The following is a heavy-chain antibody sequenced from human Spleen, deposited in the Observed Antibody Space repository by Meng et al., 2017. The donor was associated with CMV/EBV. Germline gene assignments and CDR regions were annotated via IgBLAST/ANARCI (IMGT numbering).Heavy chain of an antibody. V-gene: IGHV1-2*02. J-gene: IGHJ5*02. CDR2: INPNSGGT. CDR1: GYTFTGYY. CDR3: ARVKDHSSGWFDP. D-gene: IGHD6-25*01. Sequence: CKASGYTFTGYYMHWVRQAPGQGLEWMGWINPNSGGTNYAQKFQGRVTMTRDTSISTAYMELSRLRSDDTAVYYCARVKDHSSGWFDPWGQGTLVTVSS.